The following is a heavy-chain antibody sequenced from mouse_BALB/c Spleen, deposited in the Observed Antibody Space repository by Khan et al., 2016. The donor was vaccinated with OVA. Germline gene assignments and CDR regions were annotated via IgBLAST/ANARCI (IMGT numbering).Heavy chain of an antibody. Sequence: QVQLKQSGPGLVQPSQSLSITCTVSGFSLTNYGVHWVRQSPGKGLEWLGMIWSGGSTDYNATFISRLSISKDNSKSQVFFKINSLQANDTAIYFCARNRNGYFDYWGQGTTLTVSS. D-gene: IGHD1-1*02. CDR3: ARNRNGYFDY. J-gene: IGHJ2*01. V-gene: IGHV2-2*02. CDR1: GFSLTNYG. CDR2: IWSGGST.